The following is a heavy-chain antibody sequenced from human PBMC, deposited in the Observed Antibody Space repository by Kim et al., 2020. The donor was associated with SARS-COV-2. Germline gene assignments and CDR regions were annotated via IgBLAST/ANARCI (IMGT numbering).Heavy chain of an antibody. V-gene: IGHV4-59*01. J-gene: IGHJ4*02. D-gene: IGHD1-26*01. CDR3: ARVGLYSGSYYFDF. Sequence: NPSLKGRVTVSVDTSKNQFSLRLRSVTAADTAVYYCARVGLYSGSYYFDFWGQGTLVTVSS.